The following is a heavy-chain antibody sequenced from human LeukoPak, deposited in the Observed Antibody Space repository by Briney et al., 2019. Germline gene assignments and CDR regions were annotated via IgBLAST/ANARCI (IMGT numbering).Heavy chain of an antibody. D-gene: IGHD3-9*01. CDR3: ARNFDMKGFDP. CDR1: GYTFTVYY. J-gene: IGHJ5*02. Sequence: GASVTVSFKSSGYTFTVYYMNWVRQAPGQGGEGMGWINSDSGFTKYAQKFQGRVTMTRDTSITTVYIDLTRLTSDDTAVYYCARNFDMKGFDPWGQGTLVTVSS. V-gene: IGHV1-2*02. CDR2: INSDSGFT.